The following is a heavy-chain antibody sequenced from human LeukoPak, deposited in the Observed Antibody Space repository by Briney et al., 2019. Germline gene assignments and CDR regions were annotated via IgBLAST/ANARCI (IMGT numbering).Heavy chain of an antibody. J-gene: IGHJ4*02. CDR2: ISDSGGST. CDR3: AKDYGGHCTNGVCSKIDY. Sequence: ETLSLTCTVSGDSISSRSYYWGWIRQPPGKGLEWVSAISDSGGSTYYADSVKGRFTISRDNSKNTLYLQMNSLRAEDTAVYYCAKDYGGHCTNGVCSKIDYWGQGTLVTVSS. V-gene: IGHV3-23*01. CDR1: GDSISSRSYY. D-gene: IGHD2-8*01.